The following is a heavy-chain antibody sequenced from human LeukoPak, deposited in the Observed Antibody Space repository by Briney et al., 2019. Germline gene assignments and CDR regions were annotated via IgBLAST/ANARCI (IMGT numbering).Heavy chain of an antibody. V-gene: IGHV3-33*01. J-gene: IGHJ4*02. D-gene: IGHD4-17*01. CDR3: ARGRYGDYYFDY. CDR1: GFTFSSYG. Sequence: GGSLRLSCAASGFTFSSYGMHWVRQAPGKGLEWVAVIWYDGSNKYYADSVKGRFTISRDNSKNTLYLQMNSLRAEDTAVYYCARGRYGDYYFDYWGQGTLVTVSS. CDR2: IWYDGSNK.